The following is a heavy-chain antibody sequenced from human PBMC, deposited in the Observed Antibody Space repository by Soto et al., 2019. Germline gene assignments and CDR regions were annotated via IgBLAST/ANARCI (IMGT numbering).Heavy chain of an antibody. V-gene: IGHV3-23*01. J-gene: IGHJ4*02. CDR3: AKDGYIVVVTARDHGFDY. Sequence: EVQLLESGGGLVQPGGSLRLSCAASGFTFTNYAMSWVRQGPGQGLEWVSIISGSGGSTYYADSVKGRFTISRDNSKNTLYLQMNSLRAEDTAVYYCAKDGYIVVVTARDHGFDYWGQGTLVTVSS. CDR1: GFTFTNYA. D-gene: IGHD2-21*02. CDR2: ISGSGGST.